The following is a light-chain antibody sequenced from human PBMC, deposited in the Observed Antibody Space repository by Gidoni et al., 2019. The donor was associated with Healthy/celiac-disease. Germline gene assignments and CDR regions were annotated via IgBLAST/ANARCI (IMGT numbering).Light chain of an antibody. Sequence: DIQMTQSPSSLSASVGDRVTITSRASQSISSYLTWYQQKPGKAPDLLIYAASSLQSGVPSRFSGSGSVTDFTLTISSLQPEDFATYYCQQSYSIPRPFGQGTKLEIK. V-gene: IGKV1-39*01. J-gene: IGKJ2*01. CDR2: AAS. CDR1: QSISSY. CDR3: QQSYSIPRP.